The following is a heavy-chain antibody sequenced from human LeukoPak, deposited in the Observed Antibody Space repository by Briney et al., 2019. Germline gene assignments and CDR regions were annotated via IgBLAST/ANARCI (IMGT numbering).Heavy chain of an antibody. CDR2: FDPEDGET. CDR1: GYTFTGYY. V-gene: IGHV1-24*01. J-gene: IGHJ4*02. Sequence: ASVKVSCKASGYTFTGYYMHWVRQAPGKGLEWMGGFDPEDGETIYAQKFQGRVTMTEDTSTDTAYMELSSLRSEDTAVYYCATHHQDSGWYGYFDYWGQGTLVTVSS. CDR3: ATHHQDSGWYGYFDY. D-gene: IGHD6-19*01.